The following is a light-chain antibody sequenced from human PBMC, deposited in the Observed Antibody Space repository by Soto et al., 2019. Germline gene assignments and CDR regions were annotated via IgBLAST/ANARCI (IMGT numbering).Light chain of an antibody. CDR1: QTITNF. CDR3: QQSYGTPRT. V-gene: IGKV1-39*01. CDR2: SAS. J-gene: IGKJ1*01. Sequence: DIQMTQSPSSLSASVGDRVTLTCRASQTITNFLNWYQQIPGNAPKLLIYSASTLQTGVPSRFSGTGSGTDFTLTIDSLQPEDSATYYFQQSYGTPRTFGQGTKVEIK.